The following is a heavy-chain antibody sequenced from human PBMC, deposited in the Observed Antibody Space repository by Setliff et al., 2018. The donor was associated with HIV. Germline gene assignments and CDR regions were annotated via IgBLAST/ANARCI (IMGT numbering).Heavy chain of an antibody. CDR1: GFTFSSYG. D-gene: IGHD3-3*01. CDR2: VRHDGGDK. J-gene: IGHJ4*02. Sequence: LSLSCAASGFTFSSYGMHWVRQAPGKGLECVTFVRHDGGDKYYADSAKGRFTVSKDNSKKTLYLQMNSLRVEDTAVYYCGRVSGTWPAYYFDFWGQGTLVTVSS. CDR3: GRVSGTWPAYYFDF. V-gene: IGHV3-30*02.